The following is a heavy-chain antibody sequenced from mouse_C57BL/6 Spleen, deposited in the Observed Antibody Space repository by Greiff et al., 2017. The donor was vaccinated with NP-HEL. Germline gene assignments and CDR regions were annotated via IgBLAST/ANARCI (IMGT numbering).Heavy chain of an antibody. Sequence: EVKLVESGGGLVQPGGSLKLSCAASGFTFSDYGMAWVRQAPRKGPEWVAFISNLAYSIYYADTVTGRFTISRENATNTLYLEMSSLRSEDTAMYYCARQRRSNFPMDYWGQGTSVTVSS. D-gene: IGHD2-5*01. CDR3: ARQRRSNFPMDY. CDR1: GFTFSDYG. J-gene: IGHJ4*01. CDR2: ISNLAYSI. V-gene: IGHV5-15*01.